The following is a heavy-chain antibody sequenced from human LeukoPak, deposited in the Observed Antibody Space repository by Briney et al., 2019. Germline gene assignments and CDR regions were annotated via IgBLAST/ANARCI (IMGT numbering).Heavy chain of an antibody. V-gene: IGHV1-69*13. CDR1: GGTFSSYA. CDR3: TRDQVNGHYTKYYFDY. CDR2: IIPIFGTA. J-gene: IGHJ4*02. D-gene: IGHD3-3*01. Sequence: ASVKVSCKASGGTFSSYAISWVRQAPGQGLEWMGGIIPIFGTANYAQKFQGRVTITADESTSTAYMELSSLRSEDTAVYYCTRDQVNGHYTKYYFDYWGQGTLVTVSS.